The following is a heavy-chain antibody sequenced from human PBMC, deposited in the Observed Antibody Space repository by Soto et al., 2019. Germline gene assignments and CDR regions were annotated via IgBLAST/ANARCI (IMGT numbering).Heavy chain of an antibody. V-gene: IGHV1-2*04. D-gene: IGHD3-22*01. CDR2: INPNSGCT. Sequence: ASVKVSCKASGYTFTGYYMHWVRQAPGQGLEWMGWINPNSGCTNYAQKFQGWVTMTRDTSISTAYMELSRLRSDDTAVYYCARALLDSSGYFYYFDYWGQGTLVTVSS. CDR3: ARALLDSSGYFYYFDY. J-gene: IGHJ4*02. CDR1: GYTFTGYY.